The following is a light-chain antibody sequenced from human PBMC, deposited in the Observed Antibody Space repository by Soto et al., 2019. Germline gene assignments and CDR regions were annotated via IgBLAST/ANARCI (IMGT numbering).Light chain of an antibody. J-gene: IGKJ1*01. CDR2: GAS. Sequence: EIVMTQSPATLSVSPGERATLSCRASHSVTNKLAWYQHKPGQAPRLLIYGASTRATGIPADFSGSGSGTEFTLTISGLQSEDFAVYYCQQYNYWPGTFGQGTK. V-gene: IGKV3-15*01. CDR1: HSVTNK. CDR3: QQYNYWPGT.